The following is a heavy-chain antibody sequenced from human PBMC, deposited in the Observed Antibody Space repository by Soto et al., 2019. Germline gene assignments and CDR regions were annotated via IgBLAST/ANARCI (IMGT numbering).Heavy chain of an antibody. V-gene: IGHV4-30-2*01. D-gene: IGHD4-17*01. CDR3: ASTYGDYGGYDY. J-gene: IGHJ4*02. CDR2: ICHSGST. Sequence: QLQLQESGSGLVKPSQTLSLTCAVSGGSISSGGYSWSWIRQPPGKGLEWIGYICHSGSTYYNPSLKSRVTISVDRSKNQFSLKLSSVTAADTAVYYCASTYGDYGGYDYWGQGTLVTVSS. CDR1: GGSISSGGYS.